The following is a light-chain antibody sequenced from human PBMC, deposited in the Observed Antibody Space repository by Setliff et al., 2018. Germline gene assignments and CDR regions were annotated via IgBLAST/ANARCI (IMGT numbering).Light chain of an antibody. J-gene: IGLJ1*01. Sequence: QFVLTQPPSVSGAPGQRVTISCTGSSSNIGAGYDVHWYQQLPGTAPKLLMYGNSNRPSGVPDRFSGSRSGTSVSLAITGLQAEDEADYYCQSYDRSLSGLVFGTGTKVTVL. CDR2: GNS. CDR3: QSYDRSLSGLV. V-gene: IGLV1-40*01. CDR1: SSNIGAGYD.